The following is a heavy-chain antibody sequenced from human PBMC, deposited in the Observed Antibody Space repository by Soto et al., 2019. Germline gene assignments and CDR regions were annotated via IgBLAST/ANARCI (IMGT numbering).Heavy chain of an antibody. Sequence: GGSLRLSCAASGFFFSAYCMSWVRQAPGKGLEWVASIKQDGSETYYLDSVKGRFTFSRDNAKNSLDLQMSRLRAEDTAVYYCARTYECAKSDCYRAFDIWGQGTMVTVSS. D-gene: IGHD2-21*02. J-gene: IGHJ3*02. CDR3: ARTYECAKSDCYRAFDI. CDR2: IKQDGSET. V-gene: IGHV3-7*01. CDR1: GFFFSAYC.